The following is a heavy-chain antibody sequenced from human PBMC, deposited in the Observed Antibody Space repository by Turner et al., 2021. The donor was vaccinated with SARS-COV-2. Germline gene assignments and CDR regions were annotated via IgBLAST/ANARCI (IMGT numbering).Heavy chain of an antibody. CDR3: AKLGVTESLLIIDAFDR. CDR2: FDFENGET. V-gene: IGHV1-24*01. CDR1: ENTLTKLA. D-gene: IGHD3-9*01. J-gene: IGHJ3*01. Sequence: QVQVVQSGAEVKQPGPSGRVSCRVPENTLTKLAIHWVRQSPGKGLEWMGGFDFENGETMNAQGFQGRLTLTADTSTNTAYMEMSSLRSEDTAIYYCAKLGVTESLLIIDAFDRWGQGTWVTVSS.